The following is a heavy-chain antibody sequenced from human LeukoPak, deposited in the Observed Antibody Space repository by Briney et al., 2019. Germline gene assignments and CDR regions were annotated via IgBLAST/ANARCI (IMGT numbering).Heavy chain of an antibody. V-gene: IGHV1-46*01. CDR2: INPSGGST. Sequence: ASVKVSCKASGYTFTSYYMHWVRQAPGQGLEWMGIINPSGGSTSYAQKFQGRVTMTRDTSTSTVYMELSSLRAEDTAVYYCARDAAQYYGMDVWGKGTTVTVSS. CDR3: ARDAAQYYGMDV. CDR1: GYTFTSYY. J-gene: IGHJ6*04.